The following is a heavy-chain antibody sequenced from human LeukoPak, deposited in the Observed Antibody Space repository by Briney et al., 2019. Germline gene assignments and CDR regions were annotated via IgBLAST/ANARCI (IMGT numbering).Heavy chain of an antibody. CDR2: IYYSGST. J-gene: IGHJ4*02. Sequence: PSETLSLTCTVSGGSISSYYWNWIRQPPGKGLEWIGYIYYSGSTNYNPSLKSRVTISVDTSKNQFSLKLSSVTAADTAVYYCARDQEISGSYDYWGQGTLVTVSS. CDR1: GGSISSYY. V-gene: IGHV4-59*01. CDR3: ARDQEISGSYDY. D-gene: IGHD1-26*01.